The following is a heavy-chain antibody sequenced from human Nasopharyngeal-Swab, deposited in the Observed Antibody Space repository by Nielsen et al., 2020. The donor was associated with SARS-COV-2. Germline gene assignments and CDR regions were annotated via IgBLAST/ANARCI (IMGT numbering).Heavy chain of an antibody. CDR2: ISYDGSNK. D-gene: IGHD2-15*01. CDR3: TTEDIVVVVAGHEYFQH. Sequence: GGSLRLSCAASGFTFSSYGMHWVRQAPGKGLEWVAVISYDGSNKYYADSVKGRFTISRDNSKNTLYLQMNSLKTEDTAVYYCTTEDIVVVVAGHEYFQHWGQGTLVTVSS. CDR1: GFTFSSYG. J-gene: IGHJ1*01. V-gene: IGHV3-30*03.